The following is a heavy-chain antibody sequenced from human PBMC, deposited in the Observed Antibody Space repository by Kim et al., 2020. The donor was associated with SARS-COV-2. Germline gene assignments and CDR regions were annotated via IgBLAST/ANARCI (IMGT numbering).Heavy chain of an antibody. CDR3: ARDDYDSSGYFYFQH. Sequence: QKVQDRVTMTTDTSTSTAYMELRSLRSDDTAVYYCARDDYDSSGYFYFQHWGQGTLVTVSS. V-gene: IGHV1-18*01. D-gene: IGHD3-22*01. J-gene: IGHJ1*01.